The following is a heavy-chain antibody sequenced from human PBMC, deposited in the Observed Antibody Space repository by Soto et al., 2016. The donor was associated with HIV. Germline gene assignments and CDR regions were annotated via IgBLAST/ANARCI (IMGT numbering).Heavy chain of an antibody. CDR2: IRSKANSYAT. CDR1: GFTFSGSA. Sequence: EVQLVESGGGLVQPGGSLKLSCAASGFTFSGSAMHWVRQASGKGLEWVGRIRSKANSYATAYAASVKGRFSISRDDSKNTAYLQMNSLKTEDTAVYYCTRQPHRAFAPIAVPGTGGYCGMDVWGQGTTVTVSS. D-gene: IGHD6-19*01. CDR3: TRQPHRAFAPIAVPGTGGYCGMDV. V-gene: IGHV3-73*01. J-gene: IGHJ6*02.